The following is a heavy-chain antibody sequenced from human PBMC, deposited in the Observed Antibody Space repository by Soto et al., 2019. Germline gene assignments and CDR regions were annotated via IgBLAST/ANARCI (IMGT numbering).Heavy chain of an antibody. CDR2: IYWNDAK. J-gene: IGHJ4*02. V-gene: IGHV2-5*01. CDR3: AHRSTVTTSIIFDY. D-gene: IGHD4-17*01. Sequence: SGPTLVKPTQTLTLTCTFSGFSLSTSGVGVGWIRQPPGKALEWLALIYWNDAKGYSPLLKSRLNITKDTSKNQVVLTMTNMDPVDTATYYCAHRSTVTTSIIFDYWGQGTLVTVSS. CDR1: GFSLSTSGVG.